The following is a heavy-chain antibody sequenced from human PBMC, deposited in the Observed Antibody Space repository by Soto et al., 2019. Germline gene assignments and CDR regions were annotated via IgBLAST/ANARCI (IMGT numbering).Heavy chain of an antibody. D-gene: IGHD2-21*02. V-gene: IGHV4-39*01. J-gene: IGHJ6*02. Sequence: TLSLTCSVSGVSVSSNVYYWGWIRQAPGRGLEWIGGMHHSGATFYSLSLESRVTISIDTSKNEFSLRLNSVAAADTAIYYCASVGAYCEGHCNRSSYGVDVWGQGTTVTVSS. CDR2: MHHSGAT. CDR1: GVSVSSNVYY. CDR3: ASVGAYCEGHCNRSSYGVDV.